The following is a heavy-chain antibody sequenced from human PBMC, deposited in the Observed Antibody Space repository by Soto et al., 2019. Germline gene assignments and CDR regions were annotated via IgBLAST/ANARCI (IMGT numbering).Heavy chain of an antibody. CDR2: VFYKGNT. CDR1: GGSITGYY. Sequence: QVQLRESGPGLVKPSETLSLTCTVSGGSITGYYWTWIRQPPGKGLEWIGYVFYKGNTNYNPSLKSRVTLSVDTSANQFSLRLSSVTAADTAVYYCARSGDSFGFTDYWGQGTLVTVSS. D-gene: IGHD5-18*01. CDR3: ARSGDSFGFTDY. V-gene: IGHV4-59*01. J-gene: IGHJ4*02.